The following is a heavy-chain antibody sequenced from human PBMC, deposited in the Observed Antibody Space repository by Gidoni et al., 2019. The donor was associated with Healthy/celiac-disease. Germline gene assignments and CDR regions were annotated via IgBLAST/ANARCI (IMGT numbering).Heavy chain of an antibody. D-gene: IGHD2-8*01. Sequence: EVQLVESGEGLVQPGGSLRLSCAASGFTFSSYAMHWVRQAPGKGLEYVSAISSNGGSTYYADSVKGRFTISRDNSKNTLYLQMGSLRAEDMAVYYCARGGYCTNGVCYGGIDYWGQGTLVTVSS. CDR1: GFTFSSYA. CDR2: ISSNGGST. J-gene: IGHJ4*02. V-gene: IGHV3-64*02. CDR3: ARGGYCTNGVCYGGIDY.